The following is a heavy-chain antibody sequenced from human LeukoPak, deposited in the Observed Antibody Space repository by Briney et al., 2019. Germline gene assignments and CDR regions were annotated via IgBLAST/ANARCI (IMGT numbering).Heavy chain of an antibody. Sequence: GSLRLSCAASGFTFSTYSMNWVRQAPGKELEWISYISSNSKYTKYADSVKGRFTISRDNAKKSLYLQMNSLRAEDTAVYYCARDNGNKYYFDYWGQGTLVTVSS. CDR3: ARDNGNKYYFDY. CDR2: ISSNSKYT. V-gene: IGHV3-21*05. CDR1: GFTFSTYS. J-gene: IGHJ4*02. D-gene: IGHD2-8*01.